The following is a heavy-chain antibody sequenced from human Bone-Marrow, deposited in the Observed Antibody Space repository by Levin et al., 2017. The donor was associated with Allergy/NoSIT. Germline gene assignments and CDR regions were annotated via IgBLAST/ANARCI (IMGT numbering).Heavy chain of an antibody. Sequence: SGPTLVKPTQTLTLTCTFSGFSLSTSGEGVGWIRQPPGKALEWLVVIYWDDDKRYSPSLKSRLTITKDTSKNQVVLTMTNVDPVDTGTYYCAHRRPGYDACWDQGHYDHWGQGTPVTVSA. CDR1: GFSLSTSGEG. V-gene: IGHV2-5*02. D-gene: IGHD2-15*01. CDR3: AHRRPGYDACWDQGHYDH. CDR2: IYWDDDK. J-gene: IGHJ4*02.